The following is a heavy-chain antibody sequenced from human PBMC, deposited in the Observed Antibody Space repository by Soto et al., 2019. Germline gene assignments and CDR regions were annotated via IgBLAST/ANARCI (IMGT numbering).Heavy chain of an antibody. V-gene: IGHV3-7*01. Sequence: GGSLRLSCAASGFTFSNYWLSWVRLAPGKGLEWVANIKEDGSERYYVDSVKGRFTISRDNSKNSLYLQMTSLRIEDTAVYYCTRVHPSIYNYWGQGTQVTVSS. CDR3: TRVHPSIYNY. CDR1: GFTFSNYW. D-gene: IGHD4-4*01. J-gene: IGHJ4*02. CDR2: IKEDGSER.